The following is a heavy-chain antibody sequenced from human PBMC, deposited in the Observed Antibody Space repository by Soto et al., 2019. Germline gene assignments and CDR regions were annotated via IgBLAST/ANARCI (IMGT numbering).Heavy chain of an antibody. V-gene: IGHV6-1*01. CDR2: TYYRSKWYN. D-gene: IGHD3-10*01. J-gene: IGHJ3*02. Sequence: SQTLSLTCVLFGDSVSSNSSALNLIRQSPSRGLEWLGRTYYRSKWYNDYAVSVKSRITINPDTSKNQFSLQLNSVTPEDTAVYYCARDLLYAFDIWGQGTMVTVSS. CDR1: GDSVSSNSSA. CDR3: ARDLLYAFDI.